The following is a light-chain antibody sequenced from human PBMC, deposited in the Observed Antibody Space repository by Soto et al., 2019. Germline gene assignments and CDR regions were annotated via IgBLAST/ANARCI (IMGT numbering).Light chain of an antibody. Sequence: QSALTQPPSSSGSPGQSVTISCTGTISDVGAYIFVSWYQQHPGKAPKLMVYDVNRRPPGVPDRFFGSKSGNTASLTVSGLQAEDEADYYCVSFAGGTYVFGTGTKVTV. CDR1: ISDVGAYIF. CDR3: VSFAGGTYV. CDR2: DVN. V-gene: IGLV2-8*01. J-gene: IGLJ1*01.